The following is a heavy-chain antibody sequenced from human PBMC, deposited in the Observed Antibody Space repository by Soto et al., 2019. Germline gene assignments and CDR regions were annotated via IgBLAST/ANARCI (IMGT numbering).Heavy chain of an antibody. D-gene: IGHD3-16*01. CDR2: IYSGGST. J-gene: IGHJ4*02. CDR3: ARDPWAADY. CDR1: GFTVSTKY. Sequence: EVQLVESGGGLVQPGGSLRLSCAASGFTVSTKYMSWVRQAPGKGLEWVSVIYSGGSTFYADSVRGRFTISRDNSKNTVNLQMNSLRAEDTAVYYCARDPWAADYCGQGTLVTVSS. V-gene: IGHV3-66*01.